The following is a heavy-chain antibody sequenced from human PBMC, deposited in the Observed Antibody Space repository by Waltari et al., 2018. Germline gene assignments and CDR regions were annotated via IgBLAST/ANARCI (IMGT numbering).Heavy chain of an antibody. CDR3: ARDPRRGTAAGTAYDY. CDR1: GGSISSSSYY. D-gene: IGHD6-13*01. V-gene: IGHV4-39*07. J-gene: IGHJ4*02. CDR2: IYYGGNT. Sequence: QLQLQESGPGLVKPSATLSLTCTVSGGSISSSSYYWGWVRQPPGKGLEWIGNIYYGGNTYYNPSLESRVTISIDTSKNQFSLNLNSVTAADTAVYFCARDPRRGTAAGTAYDYWGQGALVTVSS.